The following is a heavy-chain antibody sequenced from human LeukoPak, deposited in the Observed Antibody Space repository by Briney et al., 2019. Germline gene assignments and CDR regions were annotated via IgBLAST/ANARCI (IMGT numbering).Heavy chain of an antibody. CDR1: GGSISSSSYY. CDR3: ARRRYSNYDIYRFDY. J-gene: IGHJ4*02. V-gene: IGHV4-39*01. D-gene: IGHD4-11*01. CDR2: IYYSGST. Sequence: SEILSLTCTVSGGSISSSSYYWGWIRQPPGKGLERIGSIYYSGSTYYNPSLKSRVTISVDTSKNQFSLKLSSVTAADTAVYYCARRRYSNYDIYRFDYWGQGTLVTVSS.